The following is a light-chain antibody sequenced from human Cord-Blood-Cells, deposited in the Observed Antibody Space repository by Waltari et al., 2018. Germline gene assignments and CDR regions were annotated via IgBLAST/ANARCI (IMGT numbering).Light chain of an antibody. J-gene: IGLJ3*02. Sequence: QSALTQPASVSGSPGQSITISCPGTSSDVSGYNYVSWYQQHPVKAPKLRSYEVRNRPSGVSNRFSGSKSGNTASLTISGLQAEDEADYYCSSYTSSSTLVFGGGTKLTVL. CDR2: EVR. CDR1: SSDVSGYNY. CDR3: SSYTSSSTLV. V-gene: IGLV2-14*01.